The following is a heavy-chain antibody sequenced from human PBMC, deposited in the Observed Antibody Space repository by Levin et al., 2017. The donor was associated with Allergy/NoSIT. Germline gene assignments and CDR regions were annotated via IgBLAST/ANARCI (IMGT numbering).Heavy chain of an antibody. CDR2: ISGSGGST. J-gene: IGHJ4*02. Sequence: GESLKISCAASGFTFSSYAMSWVRQAPGKGLEWVSAISGSGGSTYYADSVKGRFTISRDNSKNTLYLQMNSLRAEDTAVYYCAKDVRYSSGHWYPYWGQGTLVTVSS. CDR3: AKDVRYSSGHWYPY. D-gene: IGHD6-19*01. CDR1: GFTFSSYA. V-gene: IGHV3-23*01.